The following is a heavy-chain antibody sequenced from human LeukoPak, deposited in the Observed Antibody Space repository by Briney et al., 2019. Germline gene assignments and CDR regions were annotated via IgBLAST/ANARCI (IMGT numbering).Heavy chain of an antibody. CDR3: ARRAGDYSHPYDY. Sequence: HPGGSLRLSCAASGFTFSSYGMHWVRQAPGKGLEWVAFIRSDGSNKYYADSVRGRFTISRDNSKNTLYLQMNSLRAEDTAVYYCARRAGDYSHPYDYWGQGTLVTVSS. D-gene: IGHD3-22*01. CDR2: IRSDGSNK. CDR1: GFTFSSYG. J-gene: IGHJ4*02. V-gene: IGHV3-30*02.